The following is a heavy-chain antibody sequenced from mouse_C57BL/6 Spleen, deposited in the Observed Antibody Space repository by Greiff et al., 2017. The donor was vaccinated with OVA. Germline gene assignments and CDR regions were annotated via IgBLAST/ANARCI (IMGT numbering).Heavy chain of an antibody. CDR3: TRGHDGYPRFAY. V-gene: IGHV1-5*01. J-gene: IGHJ3*01. D-gene: IGHD2-3*01. CDR2: IYPGNSDT. Sequence: VQLKESGTVLARPGASVKMSCKTSGYTFTSYWMHWVKQRPGQGLEWIGAIYPGNSDTSYNQKFKGKAKLTAVTSASTAYMELSSLTNEDSAVYYCTRGHDGYPRFAYWGQGTLVTVSA. CDR1: GYTFTSYW.